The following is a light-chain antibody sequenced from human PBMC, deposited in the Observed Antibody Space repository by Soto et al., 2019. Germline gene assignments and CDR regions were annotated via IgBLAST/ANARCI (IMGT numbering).Light chain of an antibody. CDR2: RAS. V-gene: IGKV3-15*01. CDR3: QHYNNWPPWT. J-gene: IGKJ1*01. Sequence: EIVMTQSPATLSVSPGERATLSCRASQNVSSNLAWYQQKPGQAPRLLIYRASTRATGIPVRFSGSGSGTDFTLTISSLQSEDFAVYYCQHYNNWPPWTFGQGTKVEIK. CDR1: QNVSSN.